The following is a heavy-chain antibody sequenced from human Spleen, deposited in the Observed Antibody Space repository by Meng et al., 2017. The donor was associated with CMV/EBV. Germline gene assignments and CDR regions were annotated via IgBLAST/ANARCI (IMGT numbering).Heavy chain of an antibody. CDR3: ARWNHENYFDY. CDR2: IYYSGST. CDR1: GGSISSSSYY. J-gene: IGHJ4*02. Sequence: ESLKISCTVSGGSISSSSYYWGWIRQPPGKGLEWIGSIYYSGSTYYNPSLKSRVTISVDTSKNQFSLKLSSVTAADTAVYYCARWNHENYFDYWGQGTLVTVSS. D-gene: IGHD1-14*01. V-gene: IGHV4-39*07.